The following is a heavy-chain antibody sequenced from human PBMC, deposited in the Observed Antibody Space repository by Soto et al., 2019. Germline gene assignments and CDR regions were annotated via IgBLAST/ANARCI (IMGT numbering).Heavy chain of an antibody. CDR3: AKDGGNFYFDY. Sequence: QVQLVESGGGVVQPGRSLRLSCAASGFTFSSYGMHWVRQAPGKGLEWVAVISYDGSNKYYADSVKGRFTISRDNSKNTLYLQMNSLRAEDTGMYYCAKDGGNFYFDYLGQGTLVTVSS. D-gene: IGHD1-26*01. J-gene: IGHJ4*02. CDR2: ISYDGSNK. V-gene: IGHV3-30*18. CDR1: GFTFSSYG.